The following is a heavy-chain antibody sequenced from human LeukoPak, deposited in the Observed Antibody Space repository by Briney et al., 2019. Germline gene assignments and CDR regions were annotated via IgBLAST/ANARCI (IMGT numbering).Heavy chain of an antibody. CDR1: GFTFSSYA. V-gene: IGHV3-30-3*01. D-gene: IGHD6-19*01. Sequence: GGSLRLSCEASGFTFSSYAMHWVRQAPGKGLEWVAVISYDGNNKYYADSVKGRFTISRDNSKNTLYLQMNSLRAEDTALYYCARDLYSSGWASDYWGQGTLVTVSS. CDR2: ISYDGNNK. J-gene: IGHJ4*02. CDR3: ARDLYSSGWASDY.